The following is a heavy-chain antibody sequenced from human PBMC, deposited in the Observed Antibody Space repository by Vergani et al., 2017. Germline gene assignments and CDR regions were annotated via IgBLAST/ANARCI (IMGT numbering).Heavy chain of an antibody. Sequence: QVQLQQWGAGLLKPSETLSLTCAVYGGSFSGYYWSWSRQPPGKGLEWIGEINHSGSTNYNPSLKSRVTISLDTSKNQFSLKLSYVTAADTAVYYCVRAPHRYGMDVWGQGTTVTVSS. J-gene: IGHJ6*02. CDR3: VRAPHRYGMDV. V-gene: IGHV4-34*01. CDR1: GGSFSGYY. CDR2: INHSGST.